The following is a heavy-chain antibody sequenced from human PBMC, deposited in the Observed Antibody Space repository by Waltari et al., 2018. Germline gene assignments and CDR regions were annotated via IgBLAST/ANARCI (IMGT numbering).Heavy chain of an antibody. CDR2: INHSGST. CDR3: ARSYGSGSYRVWFDP. CDR1: GGSFSGYY. Sequence: QVQLQQWGAGLLKPSETLSLTCAVYGGSFSGYYWSWIRQPPGKGLEWIGEINHSGSTNYNPSLKSRVTISVDTSKNQFSLKLSSVTAADTAVYYGARSYGSGSYRVWFDPWGQGTLVTVSS. V-gene: IGHV4-34*01. J-gene: IGHJ5*02. D-gene: IGHD3-10*01.